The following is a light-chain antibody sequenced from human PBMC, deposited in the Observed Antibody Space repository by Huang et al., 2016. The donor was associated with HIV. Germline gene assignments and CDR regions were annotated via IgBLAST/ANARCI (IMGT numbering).Light chain of an antibody. Sequence: EIVMTQSPATLSVSPGGRATLSCRASQNVRSNLAWYQQTPGQAPRLLIYDTSTRASGVPARFSGSGSGTECTLTISGLQSEDFAVYYCQQYDNWPPGLTFGGGTKVEI. J-gene: IGKJ4*01. CDR2: DTS. CDR1: QNVRSN. CDR3: QQYDNWPPGLT. V-gene: IGKV3D-15*01.